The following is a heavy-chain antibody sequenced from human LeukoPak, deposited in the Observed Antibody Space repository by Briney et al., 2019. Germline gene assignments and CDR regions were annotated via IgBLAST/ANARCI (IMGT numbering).Heavy chain of an antibody. CDR1: GFTFSSYA. D-gene: IGHD6-19*01. V-gene: IGHV3-23*01. CDR3: ARGPWGAVAGESFDY. J-gene: IGHJ4*02. CDR2: ISGSGGST. Sequence: GGSLRLSCAASGFTFSSYAMSWVRQAPGKGLEWVSAISGSGGSTYYADSVKGRFTISRDNAKNSLYLQMNSLRAEDTAVYYCARGPWGAVAGESFDYWGQGTLVTVSS.